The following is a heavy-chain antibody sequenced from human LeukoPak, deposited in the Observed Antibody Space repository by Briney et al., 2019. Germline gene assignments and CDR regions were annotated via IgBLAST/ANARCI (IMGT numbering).Heavy chain of an antibody. CDR1: GGSISSYY. Sequence: SETLSLTCTVSGGSISSYYWSWIRQPPGKGLEWIGYIYYSGSTNYNPSLKSRVTISVDTSKNQFSLKLSSVTAADTAVYYCARERGSYGFDYWSQGTLVTVSS. CDR3: ARERGSYGFDY. V-gene: IGHV4-59*01. J-gene: IGHJ4*02. D-gene: IGHD5-18*01. CDR2: IYYSGST.